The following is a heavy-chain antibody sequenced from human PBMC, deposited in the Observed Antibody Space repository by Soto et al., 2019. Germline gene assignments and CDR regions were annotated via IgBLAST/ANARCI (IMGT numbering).Heavy chain of an antibody. CDR3: ARDGILYNLWSGYLSGYFDY. V-gene: IGHV3-33*01. D-gene: IGHD3-3*01. Sequence: QVQLVESGGGVVQPGRSLRLSCAASGFTFSNYGMHWVRQAPGKGLEWVAVIYYDGSDKFYADSVKGRFTVSRDNSKTTLYLQMNSLRAEDTAVYYCARDGILYNLWSGYLSGYFDYWGQGTLVTVSS. CDR2: IYYDGSDK. CDR1: GFTFSNYG. J-gene: IGHJ4*02.